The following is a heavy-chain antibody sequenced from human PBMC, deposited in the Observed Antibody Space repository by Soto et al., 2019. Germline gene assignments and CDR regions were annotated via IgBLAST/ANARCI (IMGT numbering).Heavy chain of an antibody. CDR1: GGSISTSNW. V-gene: IGHV4-4*02. Sequence: SETLSLTCTVSGGSISTSNWWSWVRQPPGKGLEWIGEIYHSGSTNYNPSLKSRVTISVDKSKNQFSLKLSSVTAADTAVYYCAKNQYVVGVFDYWGLGTLVTVSS. D-gene: IGHD3-10*01. CDR3: AKNQYVVGVFDY. CDR2: IYHSGST. J-gene: IGHJ4*02.